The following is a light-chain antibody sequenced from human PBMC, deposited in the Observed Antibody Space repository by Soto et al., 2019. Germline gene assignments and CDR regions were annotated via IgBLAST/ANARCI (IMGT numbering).Light chain of an antibody. Sequence: DIQMTQSPSSLSASVGDSVTITCQASQDIKNYVNWYQQKPGKPPKLLIYDASKLDTGVPSSFRGSGSGTTFTFTITSLQAEDFATYYCQQYDNLPPNTFGQGTRLEIK. V-gene: IGKV1-33*01. CDR2: DAS. J-gene: IGKJ2*01. CDR3: QQYDNLPPNT. CDR1: QDIKNY.